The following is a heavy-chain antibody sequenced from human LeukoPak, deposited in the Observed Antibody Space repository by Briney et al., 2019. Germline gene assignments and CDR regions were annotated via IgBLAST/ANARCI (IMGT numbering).Heavy chain of an antibody. D-gene: IGHD2-21*02. CDR3: ARDRVVVTAILKDY. CDR2: IIPIFGTA. Sequence: GASVKVSCKASGGTFSSYAISWVRQAPGQGLEWMGGIIPIFGTANYAQKFQGRVTITTDESTSTAYMELSSLRSEDTAVYYCARDRVVVTAILKDYWGQGTLVTVSS. V-gene: IGHV1-69*05. J-gene: IGHJ4*02. CDR1: GGTFSSYA.